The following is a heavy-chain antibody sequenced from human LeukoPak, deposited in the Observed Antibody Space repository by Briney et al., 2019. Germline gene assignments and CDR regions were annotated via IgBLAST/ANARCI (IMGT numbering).Heavy chain of an antibody. CDR2: IYHSGST. V-gene: IGHV4-38-2*01. Sequence: PSETLSLTCAVSGYSISSGYYWGWIRQPPGKGLEWIGSIYHSGSTYYNPSLKSRVTISVDTSKNQFSLKLSSVTAADTAVYYCATPHGYSYSLDYWGQGTLVTVSS. J-gene: IGHJ4*02. CDR1: GYSISSGYY. CDR3: ATPHGYSYSLDY. D-gene: IGHD5-18*01.